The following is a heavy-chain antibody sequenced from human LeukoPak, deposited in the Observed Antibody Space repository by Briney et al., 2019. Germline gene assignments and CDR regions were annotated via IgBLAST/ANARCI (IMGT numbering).Heavy chain of an antibody. CDR2: IYTSGST. Sequence: SQTLSLTCTVSGGSISSGSYYWSWIRRPAGKGLEWIGRIYTSGSTNYNPSLKSRVTISVDTSKNQFSLKLSSVTAADTAVYYCARSNFGLYYFDYWGQGTLVTVSS. J-gene: IGHJ4*02. D-gene: IGHD3-10*01. V-gene: IGHV4-61*02. CDR3: ARSNFGLYYFDY. CDR1: GGSISSGSYY.